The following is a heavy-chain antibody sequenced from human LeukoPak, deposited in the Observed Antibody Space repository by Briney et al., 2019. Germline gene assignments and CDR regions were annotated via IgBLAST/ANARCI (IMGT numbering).Heavy chain of an antibody. V-gene: IGHV3-21*01. D-gene: IGHD2-2*01. CDR3: ARGGPLPRYCSSTSCYRDY. CDR2: ISSSSSYI. Sequence: GGSLRLSCAASGLTFSSYSMNWVRQAPGKGLEWVSSISSSSSYIYYADSVKGRFTISRDNAKNSLYLQMNSLRAEDTAVYYCARGGPLPRYCSSTSCYRDYWGQGTLVTVSS. CDR1: GLTFSSYS. J-gene: IGHJ4*02.